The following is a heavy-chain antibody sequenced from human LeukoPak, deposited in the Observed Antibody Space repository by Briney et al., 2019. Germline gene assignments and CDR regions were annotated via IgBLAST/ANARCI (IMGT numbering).Heavy chain of an antibody. Sequence: GGSLRLSCAASGFTFSDHYIDWVRQAPGKGLEWVGRTIDKAKSPTTEYAASVKGRLTISRDDSKNSLYLQMNSLKTEDTAVYYCARAISGSYHDYWGQETLVTVSS. CDR1: GFTFSDHY. V-gene: IGHV3-72*01. CDR3: ARAISGSYHDY. J-gene: IGHJ4*02. CDR2: TIDKAKSPTT. D-gene: IGHD1-26*01.